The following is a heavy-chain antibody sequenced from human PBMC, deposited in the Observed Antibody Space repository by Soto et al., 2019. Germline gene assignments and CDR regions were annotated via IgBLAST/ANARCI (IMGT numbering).Heavy chain of an antibody. D-gene: IGHD2-15*01. CDR2: IVVGSGTT. CDR3: AAKLYSCCSCCSFDL. CDR1: GFTFSNSA. J-gene: IGHJ3*01. Sequence: QMQVVQSGPEVKKTGTSVKVSCKTSGFTFSNSAVQWVRQARGQRVEGIAWIVVGSGTTNYAKNFQGRGKITRDMSINAAYMELSSLRSEDAAGYYCAAKLYSCCSCCSFDLWGQGTMVTVSS. V-gene: IGHV1-58*01.